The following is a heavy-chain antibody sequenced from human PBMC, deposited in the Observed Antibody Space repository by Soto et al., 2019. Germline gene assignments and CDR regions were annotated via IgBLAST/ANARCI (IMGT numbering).Heavy chain of an antibody. D-gene: IGHD3-16*01. CDR3: AKAYFVWSSEQPYYFDY. CDR1: GFTFSNYA. CDR2: ISGSGGRS. J-gene: IGHJ4*02. V-gene: IGHV3-23*01. Sequence: GGSLRLSCAASGFTFSNYAMTWVRQGPGKGLEWVSGISGSGGRSYYADSVKGRFTISRDNSKSTLYLQMNSLRAEDTAVYYCAKAYFVWSSEQPYYFDYWGQGTLVTVS.